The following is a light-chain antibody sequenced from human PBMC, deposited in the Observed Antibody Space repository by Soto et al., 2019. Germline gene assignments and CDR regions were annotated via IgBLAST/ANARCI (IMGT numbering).Light chain of an antibody. V-gene: IGKV1-5*01. CDR2: DAS. Sequence: DIQMTQSPSSVSASVGDRVTITCRASQGISSWLAWYQQKPGKAPNLLIYDASRLKSGVPSRFSGRGSGTEFTLTITSLQPDDFATYYCHQYNSFSPWTFGQGTKVDIK. J-gene: IGKJ1*01. CDR3: HQYNSFSPWT. CDR1: QGISSW.